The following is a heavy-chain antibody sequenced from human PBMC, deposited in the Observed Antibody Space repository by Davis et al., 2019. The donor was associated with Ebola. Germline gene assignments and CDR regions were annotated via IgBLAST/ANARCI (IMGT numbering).Heavy chain of an antibody. Sequence: GESLKISCAASGFTFSSYTMTWVRQAPGKGLEWVSSISISSAFIYYADSVKGRFTVSRDNTQNSLSLQMNSLRAEDTAVYYCAKDPTTRELLFYYYYYGMDVWGQGTTVTVSS. J-gene: IGHJ6*02. V-gene: IGHV3-21*01. CDR2: ISISSAFI. CDR3: AKDPTTRELLFYYYYYGMDV. CDR1: GFTFSSYT. D-gene: IGHD1-26*01.